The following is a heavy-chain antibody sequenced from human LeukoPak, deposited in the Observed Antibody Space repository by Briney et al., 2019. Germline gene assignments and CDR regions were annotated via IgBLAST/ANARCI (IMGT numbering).Heavy chain of an antibody. Sequence: SETLSLTCTVSGGSISSGDYYWSWIRQPPGKGLEWIGYIYYSGSTYYNPSLKSRVTISVDTSKNQFSLKLSSVTAADTAVYYCARDYSGSLYWYFDLWGRGTLVTVSS. J-gene: IGHJ2*01. V-gene: IGHV4-30-4*01. CDR3: ARDYSGSLYWYFDL. D-gene: IGHD6-19*01. CDR2: IYYSGST. CDR1: GGSISSGDYY.